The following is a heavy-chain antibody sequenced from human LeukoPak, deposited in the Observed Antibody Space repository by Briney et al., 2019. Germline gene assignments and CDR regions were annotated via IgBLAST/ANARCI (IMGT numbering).Heavy chain of an antibody. CDR3: ALYSSSWYGYFQH. CDR2: IKQDGSEK. V-gene: IGHV3-7*01. D-gene: IGHD6-13*01. J-gene: IGHJ1*01. CDR1: GFPFSGYW. Sequence: PGGSLRLSCAASGFPFSGYWMSWVRRAPGKGLEWVANIKQDGSEKYNVDSVKGRFTISRDNAKNSLYLQMNSLRAEDTAVYYCALYSSSWYGYFQHWGQGTLVTVSS.